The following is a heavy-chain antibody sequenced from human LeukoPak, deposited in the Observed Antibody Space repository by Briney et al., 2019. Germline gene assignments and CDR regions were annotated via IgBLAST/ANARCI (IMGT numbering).Heavy chain of an antibody. J-gene: IGHJ4*02. D-gene: IGHD5-24*01. CDR1: GFTFDDYA. V-gene: IGHV3-9*03. CDR3: AKGGDGYNAQFDY. CDR2: ISWNSGSI. Sequence: GRSLRLSCAASGFTFDDYAMHWVRQAPGKGLEWVSGISWNSGSIGYADSVKGRFTISRDNAKNSLYLQMNSLRAEDMALYYCAKGGDGYNAQFDYWGQGTLVAVSS.